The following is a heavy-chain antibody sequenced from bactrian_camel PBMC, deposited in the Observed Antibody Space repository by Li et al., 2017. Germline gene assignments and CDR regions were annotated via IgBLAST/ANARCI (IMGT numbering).Heavy chain of an antibody. CDR2: INNSGDTT. D-gene: IGHD5*01. J-gene: IGHJ6*01. V-gene: IGHV3S1*01. Sequence: VQLVESGGGLVQPGGSLRLSCVGSGFTFSNYWIYWVRQRPGKGLERVSTINNSGDTTYYADSVKGRFTISRDNDKNTVFLQLDSLKPEDTAMYYCGADYPGFHRPEGCDLDFPYKGQGTQVTVPS. CDR1: GFTFSNYW.